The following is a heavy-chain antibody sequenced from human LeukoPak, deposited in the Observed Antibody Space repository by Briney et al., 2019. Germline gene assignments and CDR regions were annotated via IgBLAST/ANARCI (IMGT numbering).Heavy chain of an antibody. CDR2: IYYSGST. CDR3: ARGDLGSYRIDY. D-gene: IGHD3-16*02. J-gene: IGHJ4*02. Sequence: SETLSLTCTVSGGSISSYYWSWIRQPPGKGLEWIGYIYYSGSTNYNPSLKSRVTISVDTSKNQFSLKLSSVTAADTAVYYCARGDLGSYRIDYWGQGTLVTVSS. V-gene: IGHV4-59*12. CDR1: GGSISSYY.